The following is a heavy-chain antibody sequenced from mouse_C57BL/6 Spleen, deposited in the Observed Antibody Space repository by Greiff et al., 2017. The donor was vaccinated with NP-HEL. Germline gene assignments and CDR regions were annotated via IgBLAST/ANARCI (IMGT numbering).Heavy chain of an antibody. CDR2: IDPENGDT. V-gene: IGHV14-4*01. D-gene: IGHD1-1*01. J-gene: IGHJ1*03. CDR3: TTLLLLRPGFDV. CDR1: GFNIKDDY. Sequence: EVQLQQSGAELVRPGASVKLSCTASGFNIKDDYMHWVKQRPEQGLEWIGWIDPENGDTEYASKFQGKATITADTSSNTAYLQLSSLTSEDTAVYYCTTLLLLRPGFDVWGTGTTVTVSS.